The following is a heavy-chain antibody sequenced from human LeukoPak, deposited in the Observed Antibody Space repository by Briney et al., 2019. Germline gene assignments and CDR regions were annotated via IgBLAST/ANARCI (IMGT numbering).Heavy chain of an antibody. CDR2: IYYSGST. CDR3: ARGSVILDWFDP. J-gene: IGHJ5*02. D-gene: IGHD3-9*01. CDR1: GGSISSYY. V-gene: IGHV4-59*01. Sequence: SETLSLTCTVSGGSISSYYWSWIRQPPGKGLEWIGYIYYSGSTNYNPSLKSRVTISVDTSKNQFSLKLSSVTTADTAVYYCARGSVILDWFDPWGQGTLVTVSS.